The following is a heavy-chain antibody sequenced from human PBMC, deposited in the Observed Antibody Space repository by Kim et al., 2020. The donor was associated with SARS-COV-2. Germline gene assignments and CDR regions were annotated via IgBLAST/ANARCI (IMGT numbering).Heavy chain of an antibody. D-gene: IGHD6-6*01. CDR2: ISYDGSNK. CDR3: AREGVRGSSSLLSVTGMDV. V-gene: IGHV3-30-3*01. J-gene: IGHJ6*02. Sequence: GGSLRLSCAASGFTFSSYAMHWVRQAPGKGLEWVAVISYDGSNKYYADSVKGRFTISRDNSKNTLYLQMNSLRAEDTAVYYCAREGVRGSSSLLSVTGMDVWGQGTTVTVSS. CDR1: GFTFSSYA.